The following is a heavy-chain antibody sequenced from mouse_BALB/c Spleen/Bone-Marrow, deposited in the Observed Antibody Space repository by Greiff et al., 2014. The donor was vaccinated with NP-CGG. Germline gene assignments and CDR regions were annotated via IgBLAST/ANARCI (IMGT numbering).Heavy chain of an antibody. D-gene: IGHD1-1*01. Sequence: EVKLEESGPSLVKPSQTLYLTCSVTGDYIKDGYWNWIRKFPGNKLEYMGYISYSGSTYYNPSLKSRISITRDTSKNQYYLQLNSLTTEDTAIYYCARYTVLARGAMDYWGQGTSVTVSS. CDR1: GDYIKDGY. CDR2: ISYSGST. J-gene: IGHJ4*01. V-gene: IGHV3-8*02. CDR3: ARYTVLARGAMDY.